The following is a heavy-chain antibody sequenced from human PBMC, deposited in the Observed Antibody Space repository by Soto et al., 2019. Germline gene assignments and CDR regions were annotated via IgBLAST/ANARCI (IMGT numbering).Heavy chain of an antibody. J-gene: IGHJ4*02. V-gene: IGHV3-23*01. D-gene: IGHD2-2*01. CDR1: GFAFSSYA. CDR3: AKTPKGIVVVPDYFEY. Sequence: GGSLRLSCAASGFAFSSYAMSWVRQAPGKGLEWVSAISGSGGSTYYADSVKGRFTISRDNSKNTLYLQMNSLRAEDTAVYYCAKTPKGIVVVPDYFEYWGQGTLVTVSS. CDR2: ISGSGGST.